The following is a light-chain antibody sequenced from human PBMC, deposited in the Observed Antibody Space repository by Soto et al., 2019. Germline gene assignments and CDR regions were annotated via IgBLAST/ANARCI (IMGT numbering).Light chain of an antibody. J-gene: IGKJ1*01. CDR1: QTIGTY. Sequence: IEVTQSPSSLAASLGDRVTITCRASQTIGTYVNWYRQKSGAAPELLIYDASTLQSGVPSRFRGVAAGTDFTLTISSLQLDDFATYYCQQSYNTPLTFGQGTKVDIK. V-gene: IGKV1-39*01. CDR3: QQSYNTPLT. CDR2: DAS.